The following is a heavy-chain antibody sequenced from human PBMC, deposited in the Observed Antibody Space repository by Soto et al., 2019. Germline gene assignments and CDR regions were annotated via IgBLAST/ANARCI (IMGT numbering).Heavy chain of an antibody. D-gene: IGHD3-3*01. Sequence: QVQLVQSGAVVKKPGSSVEVSCKASGGTFNGYGISWVRQAPGQGLEWMGGTIPIFDTSKYAPRFQGRVTITADKATITAYMELSSVRSEDTAIYFCARGVYNSVAYYTGPSAYDLWGQGTLVIVSS. CDR1: GGTFNGYG. J-gene: IGHJ3*01. V-gene: IGHV1-69*06. CDR2: TIPIFDTS. CDR3: ARGVYNSVAYYTGPSAYDL.